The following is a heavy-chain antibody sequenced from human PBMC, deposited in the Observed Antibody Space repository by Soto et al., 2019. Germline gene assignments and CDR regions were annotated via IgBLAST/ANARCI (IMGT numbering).Heavy chain of an antibody. V-gene: IGHV3-30*18. D-gene: IGHD2-15*01. Sequence: QVQLVESGGGVVQPGRSLRLSCAASGFTFSSYGIHWVRQAPGKGLEWVTVISYDGSNTHYADSVKGRFTISRDNSKNTLYLQMNSLRAEDTAVYYCAKDQRAVAPPYYFFYGMDVWGQGTTVTVSS. CDR2: ISYDGSNT. J-gene: IGHJ6*02. CDR3: AKDQRAVAPPYYFFYGMDV. CDR1: GFTFSSYG.